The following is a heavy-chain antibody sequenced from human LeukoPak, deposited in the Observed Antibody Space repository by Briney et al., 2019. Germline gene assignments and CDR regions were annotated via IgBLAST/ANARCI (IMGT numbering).Heavy chain of an antibody. V-gene: IGHV3-23*01. D-gene: IGHD1-7*01. Sequence: PGGSLRLSCAASGVTFSSYATNWVRRGPGKGLEWVSAINPGGTSTYYADSVKGRFTISRDNSKNTFYLQMNSLRAEDTALYYCAKAGGNSFFDSWGQGTLVTVSS. CDR2: INPGGTST. CDR3: AKAGGNSFFDS. CDR1: GVTFSSYA. J-gene: IGHJ4*02.